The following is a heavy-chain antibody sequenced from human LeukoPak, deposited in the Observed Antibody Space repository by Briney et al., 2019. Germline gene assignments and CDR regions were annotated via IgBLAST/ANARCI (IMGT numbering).Heavy chain of an antibody. D-gene: IGHD3-16*01. J-gene: IGHJ4*02. CDR3: WGIFPRNRLGESIGH. CDR2: IYHSGST. Sequence: PSGTLSLTCAVSGGSISSSNWWSWVRQPPGKGLEWIGEIYHSGSTNYNPSLKSRVTISVDKSKNQFSLKLSSVTAADTAVYYCWGIFPRNRLGESIGHWGQGTLVTVSS. V-gene: IGHV4-4*02. CDR1: GGSISSSNW.